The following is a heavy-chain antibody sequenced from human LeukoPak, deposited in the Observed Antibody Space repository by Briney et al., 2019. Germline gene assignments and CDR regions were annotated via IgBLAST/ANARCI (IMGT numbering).Heavy chain of an antibody. CDR1: GYISSNYW. D-gene: IGHD4-17*01. Sequence: GESLKISCEGSGYISSNYWISWVRQMPGKGLEWMGRIDPIDSYTNYSPSFQGHVTFSVDKSINTAYLQWSSLKASDTAMYYCARQTTVTTQSDYWGQGTLVTVSS. CDR3: ARQTTVTTQSDY. V-gene: IGHV5-10-1*01. J-gene: IGHJ4*02. CDR2: IDPIDSYT.